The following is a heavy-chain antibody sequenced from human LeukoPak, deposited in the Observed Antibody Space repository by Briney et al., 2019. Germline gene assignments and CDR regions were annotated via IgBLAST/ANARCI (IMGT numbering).Heavy chain of an antibody. D-gene: IGHD2-2*02. J-gene: IGHJ4*02. Sequence: ASVKVSCKASGYTFTSYGISWVRQAPGQGLEWMGWISAYNGNTNYAQKLQGRVTMTTDTSTSTAYMELRSLRPDDTAVYYCARQGVVPAAILGWFDYWGQGTLVTVSS. V-gene: IGHV1-18*01. CDR2: ISAYNGNT. CDR3: ARQGVVPAAILGWFDY. CDR1: GYTFTSYG.